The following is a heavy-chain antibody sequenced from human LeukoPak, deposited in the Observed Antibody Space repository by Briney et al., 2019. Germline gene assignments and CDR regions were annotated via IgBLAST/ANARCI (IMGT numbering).Heavy chain of an antibody. CDR1: GGSISSGSYY. D-gene: IGHD1-1*01. J-gene: IGHJ2*01. CDR3: AREHRRQLYWYFDL. V-gene: IGHV4-61*02. CDR2: IYTSGST. Sequence: SETLSLTCTVSGGSISSGSYYWSWIRQPAGKGLEWIGRIYTSGSTNYNPSLKSRVTISVDTSKNQFSLKLSSVTAADTAVYYCAREHRRQLYWYFDLWGRGTLVTVSS.